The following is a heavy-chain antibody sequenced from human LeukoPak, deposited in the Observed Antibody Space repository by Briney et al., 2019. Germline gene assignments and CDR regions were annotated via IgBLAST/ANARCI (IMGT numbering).Heavy chain of an antibody. Sequence: GGSLRLSCAASGFTFSDYYMSWIRQAPGKGLEWVSYISSSGSTIYYADSVKGRFTISRDNAKNSLYLQMNSLRAEDTAVYYCARELTVAGRWANDAFDIWGQGTMVTVSS. V-gene: IGHV3-11*01. CDR3: ARELTVAGRWANDAFDI. CDR2: ISSSGSTI. CDR1: GFTFSDYY. J-gene: IGHJ3*02. D-gene: IGHD6-19*01.